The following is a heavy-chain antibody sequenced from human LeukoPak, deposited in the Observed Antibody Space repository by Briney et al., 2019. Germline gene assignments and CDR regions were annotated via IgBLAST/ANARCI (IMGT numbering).Heavy chain of an antibody. D-gene: IGHD4-17*01. J-gene: IGHJ4*02. Sequence: GSLRLSCAASGLTVTNNYWNWVRQPPGKGPEWISLIYSNGDTRYADSVKGRFTFSRDNSKNTLYLQMNSLRAEDTAVYYCTYGDYPLTYWGQGTLVSVSS. CDR2: IYSNGDT. CDR3: TYGDYPLTY. V-gene: IGHV3-66*01. CDR1: GLTVTNNY.